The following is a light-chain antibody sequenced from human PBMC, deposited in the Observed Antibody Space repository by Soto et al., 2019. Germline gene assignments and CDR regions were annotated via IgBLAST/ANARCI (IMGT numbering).Light chain of an antibody. J-gene: IGKJ1*01. Sequence: DIQMTQSPSTLSASVGDRVTITCRASQSISSWLAWYQQKPGKAPKLLIYKASSLESGVPSRFSGSGSGTKFTLTISSLQPDDFATYYCQQYNFYWTFGQGTKVEIK. CDR2: KAS. CDR1: QSISSW. CDR3: QQYNFYWT. V-gene: IGKV1-5*03.